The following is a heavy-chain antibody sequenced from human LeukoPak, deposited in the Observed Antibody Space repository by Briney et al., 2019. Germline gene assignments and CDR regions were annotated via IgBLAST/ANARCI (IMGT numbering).Heavy chain of an antibody. Sequence: PSETLSLTCTVSGGSISGYHWSWIRQPPGKGLEWIGYIYYSGRTYYNPSLKSRITISVDTSKNQFSLKLSSVTAADTAVYYCARGFYSPHYWGQGTLVSVSS. CDR1: GGSISGYH. V-gene: IGHV4-59*01. J-gene: IGHJ4*02. D-gene: IGHD4-11*01. CDR3: ARGFYSPHY. CDR2: IYYSGRT.